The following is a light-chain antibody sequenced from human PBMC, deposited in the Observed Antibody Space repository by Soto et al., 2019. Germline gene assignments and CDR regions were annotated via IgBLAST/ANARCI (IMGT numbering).Light chain of an antibody. CDR2: AAS. CDR1: QSISNY. J-gene: IGKJ4*01. CDR3: QQSYSTPVT. V-gene: IGKV1-39*01. Sequence: DIQMTQSPSSLSACVGDRVTITCRASQSISNYLNWYQQKPGKAPKLLIYAASSLQSGVPSRFSGSGSGTDFTLTISSLQPEDFATYYCQQSYSTPVTFGGGTKVEIE.